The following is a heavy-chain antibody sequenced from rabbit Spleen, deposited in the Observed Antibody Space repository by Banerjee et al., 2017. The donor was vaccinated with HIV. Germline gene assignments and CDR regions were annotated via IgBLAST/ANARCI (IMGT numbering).Heavy chain of an antibody. J-gene: IGHJ4*01. CDR3: ARDLAGVIGWNFYL. CDR2: IVAGSSGNT. CDR1: GFSFSANYW. D-gene: IGHD4-1*01. Sequence: QSLEESGGDLVKPGASLTLTCTASGFSFSANYWICWVRQAPGKGLEWIGCIVAGSSGNTYYASWAKGRFTISKTSSTTVTLQMTSLTAADTATYFCARDLAGVIGWNFYLWGPGTLVTVS. V-gene: IGHV1S40*01.